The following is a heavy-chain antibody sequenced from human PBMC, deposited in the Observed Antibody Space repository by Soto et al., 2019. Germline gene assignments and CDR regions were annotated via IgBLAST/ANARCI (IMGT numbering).Heavy chain of an antibody. CDR1: GGSIRNYY. V-gene: IGHV4-59*08. CDR2: IYYSGST. D-gene: IGHD5-18*01. Sequence: SETLSLTCTVSGGSIRNYYWNWIRQPPGKGLEWIGYIYYSGSTNYNPSLKSRVTISVDTSKNQFSLKLSSVTAADTAVYYCARHCRVDTAMAIDYWGQGTLVTVSS. CDR3: ARHCRVDTAMAIDY. J-gene: IGHJ4*02.